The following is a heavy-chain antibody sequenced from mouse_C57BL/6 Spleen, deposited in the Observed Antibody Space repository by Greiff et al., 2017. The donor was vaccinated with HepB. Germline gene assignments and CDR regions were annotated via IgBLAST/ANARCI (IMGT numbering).Heavy chain of an antibody. D-gene: IGHD2-2*01. V-gene: IGHV1-19*01. CDR3: ARMVTTDYYAMDY. CDR2: INPYNGGT. CDR1: GYTFTDYY. Sequence: DVKLVESGPVLVKPGASVKMSCKASGYTFTDYYMNWVKQSHGKSLEWIGVINPYNGGTSYNQKFKGKATLTVDKSSSTAYMELNSLTSEDSAVYYCARMVTTDYYAMDYWGQGTSVTVSS. J-gene: IGHJ4*01.